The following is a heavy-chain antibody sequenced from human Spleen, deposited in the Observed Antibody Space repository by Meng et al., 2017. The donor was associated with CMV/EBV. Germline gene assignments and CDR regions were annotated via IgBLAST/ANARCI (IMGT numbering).Heavy chain of an antibody. CDR1: GFTFSNYA. Sequence: GESLKISCAASGFTFSNYAMSWVRQPPGKGPEWVSAISGSGGDTFYVDSVKGRFTISRDNSKNTLYLQMNSLRAEDTAIYYCAKSTYYDFWSGPYYWGQGTLVTVSS. J-gene: IGHJ4*02. V-gene: IGHV3-23*01. D-gene: IGHD3-3*01. CDR3: AKSTYYDFWSGPYY. CDR2: ISGSGGDT.